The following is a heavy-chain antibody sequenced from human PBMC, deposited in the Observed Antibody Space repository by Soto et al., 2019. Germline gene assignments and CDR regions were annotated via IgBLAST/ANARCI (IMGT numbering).Heavy chain of an antibody. CDR2: IVVGSGDT. V-gene: IGHV1-58*02. CDR3: ANQVGYGTFDY. D-gene: IGHD2-2*03. J-gene: IGHJ4*02. Sequence: QMQLAQSGPEVKKPGTSVKVSCKASGFTFSSSAMQWVRLARGQRLEWIGWIVVGSGDTKYAQEFQERVTITRDMSTNTAYMELSSLRSEDTAVYYCANQVGYGTFDYWGQGTLVTVSS. CDR1: GFTFSSSA.